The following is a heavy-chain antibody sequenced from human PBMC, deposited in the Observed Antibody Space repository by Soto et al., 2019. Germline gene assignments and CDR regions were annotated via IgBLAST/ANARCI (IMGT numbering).Heavy chain of an antibody. D-gene: IGHD3-3*01. CDR1: GGTFSSYT. V-gene: IGHV1-69*08. Sequence: QVQLVQSGAEVKKPGSSVKVSCKASGGTFSSYTISWVRQAPRQGLEWMGRIIPILGIANYAQKFQGRVTMTADKSTSTAYMELSSLRAEDTAVYYCARDLIVTIFGVVSYMDVWGKGTTVTVSS. J-gene: IGHJ6*03. CDR3: ARDLIVTIFGVVSYMDV. CDR2: IIPILGIA.